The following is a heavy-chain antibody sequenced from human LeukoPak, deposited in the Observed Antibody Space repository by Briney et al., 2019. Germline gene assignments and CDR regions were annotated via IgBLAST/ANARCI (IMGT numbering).Heavy chain of an antibody. CDR3: VSLSSSSGC. Sequence: PGGSLRLSRAVSGFTFSSYGMNWVRQAPGQGLEWVSYISSSSSTKYYADSVKGRFTISRDNAKDSPYLQMNSLRAEDTAMYYCVSLSSSSGCWGQGTLVTVSS. V-gene: IGHV3-48*04. CDR2: ISSSSSTK. J-gene: IGHJ4*02. CDR1: GFTFSSYG. D-gene: IGHD6-6*01.